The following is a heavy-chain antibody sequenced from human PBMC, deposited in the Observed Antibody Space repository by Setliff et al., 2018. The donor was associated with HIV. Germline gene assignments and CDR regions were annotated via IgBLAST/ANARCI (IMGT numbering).Heavy chain of an antibody. J-gene: IGHJ5*02. Sequence: PSETLSLTCTVSGGSIRNSYWNWIRQPPGKGLEWIGYIYSSGTTNYNPSLKSRVTISVDTSKNQFSLKLSSVTAADTAVYYCARSSSSWSGWFDPWGQGTLVTVSS. CDR3: ARSSSSWSGWFDP. CDR1: GGSIRNSY. V-gene: IGHV4-4*09. D-gene: IGHD6-13*01. CDR2: IYSSGTT.